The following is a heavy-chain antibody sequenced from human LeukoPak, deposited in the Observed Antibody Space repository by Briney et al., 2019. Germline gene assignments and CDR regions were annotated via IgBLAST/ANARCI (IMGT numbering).Heavy chain of an antibody. CDR3: AGGERYSYGYV. D-gene: IGHD5-18*01. CDR2: ITPFNGNT. V-gene: IGHV1-45*02. CDR1: GYTFTYRY. J-gene: IGHJ4*02. Sequence: GASVKVSCKASGYTFTYRYLHWVRQAPGQALEWMGWITPFNGNTNYAQKFQDRVTITRDRSMSTAYMELSSLRSEDTAMYYCAGGERYSYGYVWGQGTLVTVSS.